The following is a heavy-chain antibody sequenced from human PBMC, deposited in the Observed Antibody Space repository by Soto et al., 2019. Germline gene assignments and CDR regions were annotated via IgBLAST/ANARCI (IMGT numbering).Heavy chain of an antibody. V-gene: IGHV1-3*01. CDR2: INAGNGNT. Sequence: ASVKVSCKASGYTFTSYAMHWVRQAPGQRLEWMGWINAGNGNTKYSQKFQGRVTITRDTSASTAYMELSSLRSEDTAVYYCARVAGTDWDLKGWDAFDIWGQGTMVTVSS. J-gene: IGHJ3*02. D-gene: IGHD3-9*01. CDR3: ARVAGTDWDLKGWDAFDI. CDR1: GYTFTSYA.